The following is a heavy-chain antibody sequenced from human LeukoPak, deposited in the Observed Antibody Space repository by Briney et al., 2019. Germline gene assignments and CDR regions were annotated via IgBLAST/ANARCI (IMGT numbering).Heavy chain of an antibody. CDR2: IYYSGST. CDR1: GGSISSGGYY. D-gene: IGHD3-10*01. J-gene: IGHJ4*02. CDR3: ARESRYGSGSYNFDY. V-gene: IGHV4-31*03. Sequence: PSETLSLTCTVSGGSISSGGYYWSWIRQHPGKGLEWIGYIYYSGSTYYNPSLKSRVTISVDTSKNQFSLKLSPVTAADTAVYYCARESRYGSGSYNFDYWGQGTLVTVSS.